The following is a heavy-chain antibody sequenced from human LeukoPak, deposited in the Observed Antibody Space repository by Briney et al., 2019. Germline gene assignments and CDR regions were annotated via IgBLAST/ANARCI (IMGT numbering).Heavy chain of an antibody. CDR3: AGETDSRGWYPYYYYYYGMDV. Sequence: GASVKVSCKASGYTFTDYYIHWVRQAPGQGLEWMGWINPNSGGTNYAQKLQGRVTMTRDTSISTAYMELSRLRSDDTAVYYCAGETDSRGWYPYYYYYYGMDVWGQGTTVTVSS. CDR2: INPNSGGT. J-gene: IGHJ6*02. CDR1: GYTFTDYY. D-gene: IGHD6-19*01. V-gene: IGHV1-2*02.